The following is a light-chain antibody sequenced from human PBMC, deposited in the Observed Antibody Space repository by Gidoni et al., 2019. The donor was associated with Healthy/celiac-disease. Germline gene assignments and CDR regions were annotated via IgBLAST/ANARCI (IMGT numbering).Light chain of an antibody. CDR3: SSYTSSSTLVV. J-gene: IGLJ2*01. V-gene: IGLV2-14*01. CDR2: DVS. Sequence: QSALTQPASKSGSPGQSITISCTGTSSDVGGYNYVPCYPQRPGKPPKLMIYDVSNRLSGVSNRFVGAKSGNTASLTISGLQAEDEADYYGSSYTSSSTLVVFGGGTKLTVL. CDR1: SSDVGGYNY.